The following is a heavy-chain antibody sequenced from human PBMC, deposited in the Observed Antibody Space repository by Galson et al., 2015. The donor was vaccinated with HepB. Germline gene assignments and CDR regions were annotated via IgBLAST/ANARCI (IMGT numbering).Heavy chain of an antibody. V-gene: IGHV3-23*01. CDR1: GITFSNYA. J-gene: IGHJ4*02. CDR2: ISGSGGST. Sequence: SLRLSCAASGITFSNYAMSWVRQAPGEGLEWVSGISGSGGSTYYADSVKGRFTISRDNSKNTLYLQMNSLRAEDTAVYYCAKEDYYDSSGSLFWGFDYWGQGTLVTVSS. CDR3: AKEDYYDSSGSLFWGFDY. D-gene: IGHD3-22*01.